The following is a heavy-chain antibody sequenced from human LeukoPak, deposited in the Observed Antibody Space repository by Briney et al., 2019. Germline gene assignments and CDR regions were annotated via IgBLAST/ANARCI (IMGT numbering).Heavy chain of an antibody. D-gene: IGHD3-3*01. J-gene: IGHJ3*02. V-gene: IGHV4-59*11. CDR1: GGSISSHY. CDR2: IYYSGST. CDR3: ASRLRFLEWYAFDI. Sequence: SETLSLTCTVSGGSISSHYWSWIRQPPGKGLEWIGYIYYSGSTNYNPSLKSRVTMSVDTSKNQFSLKLSSVTAADTAVYYCASRLRFLEWYAFDIWGQGTMVTVSS.